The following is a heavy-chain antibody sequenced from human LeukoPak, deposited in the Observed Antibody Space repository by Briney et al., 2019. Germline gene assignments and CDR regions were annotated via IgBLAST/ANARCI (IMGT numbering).Heavy chain of an antibody. CDR1: GFYFNAYL. V-gene: IGHV3-7*02. CDR3: ASQGY. J-gene: IGHJ4*02. CDR2: IKQDGSEK. Sequence: PGGSLRLSCVASGFYFNAYLMSWVRQAPGKGLEWVANIKQDGSEKNYVDSVKGRFTISRDNAKNALYLQMNSLRAEDTAVYHCASQGYWGQGTLVTISS.